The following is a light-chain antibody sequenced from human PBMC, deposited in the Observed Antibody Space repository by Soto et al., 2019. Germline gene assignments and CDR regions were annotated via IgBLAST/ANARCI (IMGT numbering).Light chain of an antibody. CDR1: SSDIGDYNY. CDR3: SSYSTSAALIL. V-gene: IGLV2-14*03. CDR2: DVS. J-gene: IGLJ2*01. Sequence: QSALTQPASVSGSPGQSITISCSGTSSDIGDYNYVSWYQQHPGKAPKLMIYDVSVRPSGVSSRFSGSKSGHTASLTISGLRAEDEDDYYCSSYSTSAALILFGGGTQLTVL.